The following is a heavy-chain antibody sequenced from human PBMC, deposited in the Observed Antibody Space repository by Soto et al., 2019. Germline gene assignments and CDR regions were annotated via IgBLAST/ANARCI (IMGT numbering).Heavy chain of an antibody. CDR1: GLTFSSYG. D-gene: IGHD3-10*01. Sequence: QVQLVESGGGVVQPGRSLRLSCAASGLTFSSYGMNWVRQAPGKGLEWVAIIWFDGSNKYYADSVKGRFTISRDNSKKTLSLQRNSLRAEDMAVYYCARDYGSGMDVWGQGTTVAVSS. CDR3: ARDYGSGMDV. CDR2: IWFDGSNK. V-gene: IGHV3-33*01. J-gene: IGHJ6*02.